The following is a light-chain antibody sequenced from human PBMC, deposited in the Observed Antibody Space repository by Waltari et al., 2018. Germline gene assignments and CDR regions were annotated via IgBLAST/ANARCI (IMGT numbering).Light chain of an antibody. J-gene: IGKJ2*01. CDR1: QSVSSSY. CDR3: QQSYSTPPYT. V-gene: IGKV3-20*01. CDR2: GAS. Sequence: EIVLTQSPGTLSLSPGERATLSCRASQSVSSSYLAWYQQKPGQAPRLLIYGASSRATGIPDRFSGSGSGTDFTLTISSLQPEDFATYYCQQSYSTPPYTFGQGTKLEIK.